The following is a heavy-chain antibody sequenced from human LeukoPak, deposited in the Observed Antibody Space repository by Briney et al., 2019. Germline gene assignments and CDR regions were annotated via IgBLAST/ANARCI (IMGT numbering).Heavy chain of an antibody. CDR1: GGSFSGYY. D-gene: IGHD6-25*01. CDR2: INHSGST. V-gene: IGHV4-34*01. Sequence: SETLSLTCAVYGGSFSGYYWSWIRQPPGKGLEWIGEINHSGSTNYNPSLKSRVTISVDTSKNQFSLKLSSVTAADTAVYYCARDKDPSGAFDIWGQGTMVTVSS. CDR3: ARDKDPSGAFDI. J-gene: IGHJ3*02.